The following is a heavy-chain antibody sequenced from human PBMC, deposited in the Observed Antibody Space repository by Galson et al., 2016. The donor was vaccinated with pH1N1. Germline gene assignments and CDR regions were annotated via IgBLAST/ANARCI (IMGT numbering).Heavy chain of an antibody. Sequence: ETLSLTCSVSGGSISQYYWTWIRQPPGEGLEWIGYIFYTGNTNYTPSLKSRVTISVDTSKNQFSLRLSSVTAADTALYYCARVNYGWLDYWGQGTLVTVSS. CDR2: IFYTGNT. CDR1: GGSISQYY. V-gene: IGHV4-59*08. J-gene: IGHJ4*02. D-gene: IGHD3-16*01. CDR3: ARVNYGWLDY.